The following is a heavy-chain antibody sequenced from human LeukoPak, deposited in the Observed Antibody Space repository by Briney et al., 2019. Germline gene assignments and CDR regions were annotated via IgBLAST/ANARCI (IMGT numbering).Heavy chain of an antibody. CDR1: GYTFTSYG. CDR2: ISAYNGNT. CDR3: ARDPSSGATRQRAIDY. J-gene: IGHJ4*02. Sequence: PKASVKVSCKASGYTFTSYGISWVRQAPGQGLEWMGWISAYNGNTNYAQKLQGRVTMTTDTSTSTAYMELRSLRSDDTAVYYCARDPSSGATRQRAIDYWGQGTLVTVSS. V-gene: IGHV1-18*01. D-gene: IGHD1-26*01.